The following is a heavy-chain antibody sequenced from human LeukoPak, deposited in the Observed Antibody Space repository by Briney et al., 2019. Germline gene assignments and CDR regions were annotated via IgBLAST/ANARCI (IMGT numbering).Heavy chain of an antibody. V-gene: IGHV3-23*01. Sequence: GGSLRLSCAASGFTFSSYAMSWVRRAPGKGLEWVSAISGSGGSTYYADSVKGRFTISRDNSKNTLYLQMNSLRAEDTAVYYCAKDPAVVTRYYFDYWGQGTLVTVSS. CDR3: AKDPAVVTRYYFDY. CDR2: ISGSGGST. CDR1: GFTFSSYA. J-gene: IGHJ4*02. D-gene: IGHD4-23*01.